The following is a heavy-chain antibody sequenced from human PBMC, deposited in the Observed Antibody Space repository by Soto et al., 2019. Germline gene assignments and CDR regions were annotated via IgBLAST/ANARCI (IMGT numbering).Heavy chain of an antibody. D-gene: IGHD1-26*01. Sequence: AAGSLRLSCAASGFSFNTYEMNWVRQAPGKGLEWVSYISTSGSTIYYADSVKGRFTISRDNGKNSLYLQMNSLRAEDTAVYYCAYGGSCDYWGQGTQVTVSS. J-gene: IGHJ4*02. CDR1: GFSFNTYE. CDR3: AYGGSCDY. V-gene: IGHV3-48*03. CDR2: ISTSGSTI.